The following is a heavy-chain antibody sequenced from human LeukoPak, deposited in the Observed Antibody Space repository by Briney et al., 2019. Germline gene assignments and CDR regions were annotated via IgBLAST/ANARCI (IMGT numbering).Heavy chain of an antibody. Sequence: GGSLRLSCAASGFTFSDHYMDRVRQAPGKGLEWVGRTRNKPNSYTLECAASVKGRFIISRDDSKNSLYLQMNSLKTEDTAVYYCARGYCSSSSCRYFDFWGQGTLVTVFS. D-gene: IGHD2-2*01. V-gene: IGHV3-72*01. CDR3: ARGYCSSSSCRYFDF. CDR1: GFTFSDHY. CDR2: TRNKPNSYTL. J-gene: IGHJ4*02.